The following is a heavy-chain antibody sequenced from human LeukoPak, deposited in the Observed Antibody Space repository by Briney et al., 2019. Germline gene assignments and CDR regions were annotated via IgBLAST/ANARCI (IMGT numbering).Heavy chain of an antibody. Sequence: GASVKVSCKASGYTFTSYDINWVRQATGQGLEWMGWMNPNSGYTGSAQKFQGRLTMTRDTSISTAYMELTSLTSEDTAMYYCARVAGSADYWGQGTLVTVSS. CDR3: ARVAGSADY. CDR2: MNPNSGYT. D-gene: IGHD6-19*01. J-gene: IGHJ4*02. V-gene: IGHV1-8*01. CDR1: GYTFTSYD.